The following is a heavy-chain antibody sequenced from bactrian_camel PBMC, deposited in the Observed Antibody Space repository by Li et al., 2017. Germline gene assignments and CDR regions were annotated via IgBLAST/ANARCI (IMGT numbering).Heavy chain of an antibody. V-gene: IGHV3S30*01. CDR1: GFTFSTYA. CDR3: SKDPLDSGWNFGHY. J-gene: IGHJ4*01. CDR2: IGSGGNT. D-gene: IGHD6*01. Sequence: QVQLVESGGGLVQPGGSLVLSCAASGFTFSTYAMSWVRQAPGKGLEWVSVIGSGGNTFYRDSVKGRFTISKDNAANTLYLQLHSLKTEDTAMYYCSKDPLDSGWNFGHYWGQGTQVTVS.